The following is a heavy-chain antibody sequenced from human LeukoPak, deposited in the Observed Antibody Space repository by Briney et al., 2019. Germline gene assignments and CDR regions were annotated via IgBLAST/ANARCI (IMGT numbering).Heavy chain of an antibody. V-gene: IGHV4-34*01. CDR3: ARDVVVVPAAIHYGMDV. CDR1: GGSFSDYF. J-gene: IGHJ6*02. Sequence: SETLSLTCAVYGGSFSDYFWGWIRQPPGKGLEWIGEINHRGRTYYNPYPKSRVTISVDTSKNQFSLHLSSVTAADTAVYYCARDVVVVPAAIHYGMDVWGQGTTVTVSS. D-gene: IGHD2-2*01. CDR2: INHRGRT.